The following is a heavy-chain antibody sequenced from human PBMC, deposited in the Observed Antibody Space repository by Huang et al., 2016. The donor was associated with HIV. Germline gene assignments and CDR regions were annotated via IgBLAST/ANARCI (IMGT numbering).Heavy chain of an antibody. CDR2: IDPGGGYT. CDR1: GFTFTKNY. V-gene: IGHV1-46*03. J-gene: IGHJ5*02. D-gene: IGHD2-2*01. Sequence: QVQLVQSGAEVRKPGASVKVSCKASGFTFTKNYIHWVRQAPGQGLEWMGRIDPGGGYTTYAQKFQDRVTMTRDTSTTTVYMELSSLKSDDTAVYFCSRGGSTGYQLLWSFDPWGQGTLVTDSS. CDR3: SRGGSTGYQLLWSFDP.